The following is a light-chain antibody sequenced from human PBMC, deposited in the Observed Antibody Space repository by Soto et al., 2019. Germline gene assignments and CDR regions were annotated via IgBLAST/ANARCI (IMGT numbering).Light chain of an antibody. CDR3: SSYTITHIPVI. V-gene: IGLV2-14*01. CDR2: EVS. CDR1: SSDVGGYNY. Sequence: QSALTQPASVSGSPGQSITISCTGTSSDVGGYNYVSWYQQHPGKAPKLMIYEVSNRPSGVSNRFSGSKSGNTASLTISGLQAEDEADYYCSSYTITHIPVIFGGGTKLTVL. J-gene: IGLJ2*01.